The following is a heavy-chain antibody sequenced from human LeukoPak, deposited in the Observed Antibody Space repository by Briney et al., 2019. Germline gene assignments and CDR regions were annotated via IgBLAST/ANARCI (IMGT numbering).Heavy chain of an antibody. CDR1: GFTFDDYG. J-gene: IGHJ4*02. Sequence: GGSLRLSCAASGFTFDDYGMTWVRQAPGKGLEWVSAINWNGGSTGYADSVKGRFTISRDNAKNSLYLQMNSLRAGDTAVYYCARTIEMATISYFDYWGQGTLVTVSS. D-gene: IGHD5-24*01. V-gene: IGHV3-20*04. CDR3: ARTIEMATISYFDY. CDR2: INWNGGST.